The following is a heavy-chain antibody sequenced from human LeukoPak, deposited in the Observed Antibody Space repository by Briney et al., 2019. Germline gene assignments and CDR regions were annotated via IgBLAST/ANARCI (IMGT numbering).Heavy chain of an antibody. V-gene: IGHV3-23*01. CDR2: IGGSGGKT. CDR3: AKLTYGDYGDPP. D-gene: IGHD4-17*01. CDR1: GFTLSNSG. Sequence: GGSLRLSCAASGFTLSNSGISWVRQAPGKGLEWVSSIGGSGGKTYYADSVKGRFTMSRDNPKNTLYLQMNNLRAEDTAVYYCAKLTYGDYGDPPWGQGTLVTVFS. J-gene: IGHJ5*02.